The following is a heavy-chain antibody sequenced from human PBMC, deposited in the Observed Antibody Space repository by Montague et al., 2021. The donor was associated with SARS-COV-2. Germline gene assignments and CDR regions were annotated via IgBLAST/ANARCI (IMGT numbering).Heavy chain of an antibody. CDR1: GSSITSYY. D-gene: IGHD6-25*01. Sequence: SETLSLTCTVSGSSITSYYWSWIRQAPGKGLEWIAYIYSSGSASYNPSLRSRVTMSVDKSTNQFSLRLNSVTAVDTAVYYCARVFRGQRLAFDFWGQGALVIVSS. CDR2: IYSSGSA. V-gene: IGHV4-59*12. CDR3: ARVFRGQRLAFDF. J-gene: IGHJ4*02.